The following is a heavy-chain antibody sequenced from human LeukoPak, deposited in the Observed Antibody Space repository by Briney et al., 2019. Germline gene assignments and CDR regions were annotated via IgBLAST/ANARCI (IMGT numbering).Heavy chain of an antibody. J-gene: IGHJ5*02. CDR1: GFSLSTTGMR. CDR2: IDWDDDK. CDR3: ARIGVAENWFDP. D-gene: IGHD2-15*01. Sequence: SGPTLVNPTQTLTLTCTFSGFSLSTTGMRVSWIRQPPGKALEWLARIDWDDDKYYSTSLKTRLTISKDTSKNQVVLTMTNMDPVDTATYYCARIGVAENWFDPWGQGTMVTVSS. V-gene: IGHV2-70*04.